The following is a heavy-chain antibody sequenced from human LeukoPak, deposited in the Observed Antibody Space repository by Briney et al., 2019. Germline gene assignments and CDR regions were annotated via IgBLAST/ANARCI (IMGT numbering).Heavy chain of an antibody. Sequence: GGSLRLSCVAYGFTFSNHNMNWVRQAPGQGLEWISYVSRSSSTICYADSVKGRFTISRDNARNSLYLQMNRLRADDTAVYYCARDSGWELPRSPFDYWGQGNLVTVST. V-gene: IGHV3-48*04. CDR2: VSRSSSTI. D-gene: IGHD4-23*01. CDR1: GFTFSNHN. J-gene: IGHJ4*02. CDR3: ARDSGWELPRSPFDY.